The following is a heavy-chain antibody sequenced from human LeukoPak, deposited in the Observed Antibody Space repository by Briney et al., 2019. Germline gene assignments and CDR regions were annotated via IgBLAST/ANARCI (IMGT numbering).Heavy chain of an antibody. Sequence: PSETLSLTCTVSGGSISSYYWSWIRQPPGKGLEWIGYIYYSGSTNYNPSLKSRVTISVDTFKNQFSLKLSSVTAADTAVYYCARHYFNWFDPWGQGTLVTVSS. CDR3: ARHYFNWFDP. J-gene: IGHJ5*02. D-gene: IGHD2/OR15-2a*01. V-gene: IGHV4-59*08. CDR1: GGSISSYY. CDR2: IYYSGST.